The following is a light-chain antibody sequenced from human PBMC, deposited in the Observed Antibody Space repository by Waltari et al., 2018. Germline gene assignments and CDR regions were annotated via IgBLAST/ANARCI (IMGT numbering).Light chain of an antibody. CDR1: ALPHEY. CDR2: KDR. CDR3: LSPETRGSWV. J-gene: IGLJ2*01. V-gene: IGLV3-25*03. Sequence: SYGLTHSPSVSLSPGQTARITCSGDALPHEYAYWYPKKPGQAPVLIIFKDREMPSGIPERFSGSTSGTTVTLTITGVQAEDEADYYCLSPETRGSWVFGGGTKLTVL.